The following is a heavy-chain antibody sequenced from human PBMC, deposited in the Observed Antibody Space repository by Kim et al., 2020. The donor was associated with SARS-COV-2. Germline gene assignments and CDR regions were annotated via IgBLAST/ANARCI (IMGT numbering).Heavy chain of an antibody. J-gene: IGHJ5*01. D-gene: IGHD6-13*01. CDR2: ISATGSS. CDR1: GYSISRVGFS. V-gene: IGHV4-30-2*01. CDR3: ASTMGAAAAGPSWFDN. Sequence: SETLSLTCTVSGYSISRVGFSWSLIRQPPGQVLEGIGYISATGSSYDNPALKSLVTTSVDSSKNQYSLMRTFTTAADTAMYYCASTMGAAAAGPSWFDN.